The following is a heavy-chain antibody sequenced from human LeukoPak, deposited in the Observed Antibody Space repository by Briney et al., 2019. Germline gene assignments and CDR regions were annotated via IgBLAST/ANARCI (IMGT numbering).Heavy chain of an antibody. V-gene: IGHV3-23*01. J-gene: IGHJ4*02. CDR1: GFTFSSYA. CDR2: ISVSGGST. D-gene: IGHD2-21*02. Sequence: PGGSLRLSCAASGFTFSSYAMSWVRQAPGKGLEWVSAISVSGGSTYYADSVKGRFTISRDNSKNTLYLQMNSLRAEDTAVYYCAKEKDFVVVTAYDYWGQGTLVTVSS. CDR3: AKEKDFVVVTAYDY.